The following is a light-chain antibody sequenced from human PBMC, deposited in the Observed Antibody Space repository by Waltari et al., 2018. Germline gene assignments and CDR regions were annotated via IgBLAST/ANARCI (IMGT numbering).Light chain of an antibody. CDR3: CSYAGGSRVI. V-gene: IGLV2-23*01. CDR1: KNDIGTYNF. CDR2: EAT. J-gene: IGLJ2*01. Sequence: QSALTQPASLSGSPGQSITISCAGTKNDIGTYNFVHWFPHFPGQAPKLIVSEATKRPSGVSYRFSGSKSGNTASLTISGLQAEDEADYYCCSYAGGSRVIFGGGTKLTVL.